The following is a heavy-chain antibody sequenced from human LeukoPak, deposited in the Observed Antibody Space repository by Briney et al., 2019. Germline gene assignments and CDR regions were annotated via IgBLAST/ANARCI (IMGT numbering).Heavy chain of an antibody. J-gene: IGHJ5*02. CDR1: GFTFSDYC. CDR2: ISSSGSTI. Sequence: PGGSLRLSCAASGFTFSDYCMSWIRQAPGKGLEWVSYISSSGSTIYYADSVKGRFSISRDNAKNSLYLQMNSLRAEDTAVYYCARQDYVENWFDPWGQGTLVTVSS. D-gene: IGHD3-16*01. CDR3: ARQDYVENWFDP. V-gene: IGHV3-11*01.